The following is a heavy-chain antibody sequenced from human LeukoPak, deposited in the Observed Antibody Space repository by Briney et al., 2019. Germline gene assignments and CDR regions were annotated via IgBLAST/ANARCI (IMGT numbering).Heavy chain of an antibody. D-gene: IGHD4-17*01. V-gene: IGHV5-51*01. CDR3: ARLATTVTTVLSPIDY. J-gene: IGHJ4*02. CDR1: GYSFTSYW. CDR2: IYPGDSDT. Sequence: GESLKISCKGSGYSFTSYWIGWVRQMPGKGLEWMGIIYPGDSDTRYSPSLQGQVTISADKSISTAYLQWSSLKASDTAMYYCARLATTVTTVLSPIDYWGQGTLVTVSS.